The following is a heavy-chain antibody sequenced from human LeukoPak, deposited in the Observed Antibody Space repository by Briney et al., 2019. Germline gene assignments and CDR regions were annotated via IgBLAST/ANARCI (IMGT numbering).Heavy chain of an antibody. V-gene: IGHV5-51*01. Sequence: GESLKISCKGSGYSFTSYWIGWVRQMPGKGLEWMGIIYPGDSDTRYSPSFQSQVTISADKSISTAYLQWSSLKASDTAMYYCARLQKRGYSYGYFDYWGQGTLVTVSS. CDR2: IYPGDSDT. J-gene: IGHJ4*02. CDR1: GYSFTSYW. CDR3: ARLQKRGYSYGYFDY. D-gene: IGHD5-18*01.